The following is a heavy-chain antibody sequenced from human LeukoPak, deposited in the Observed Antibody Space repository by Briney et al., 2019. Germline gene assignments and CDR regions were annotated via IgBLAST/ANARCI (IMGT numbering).Heavy chain of an antibody. CDR2: INHSGST. J-gene: IGHJ4*02. CDR1: GDVFSGYY. CDR3: ARGSRNYNNNEEADY. Sequence: SETLSLTCAVYGDVFSGYYWSWIRQPPGKGLEWIGEINHSGSTKYNPSLGSRVTMSVYASKDQFSLKLRSVTAADTAVYYCARGSRNYNNNEEADYWGRGTLVTVSS. V-gene: IGHV4-34*01. D-gene: IGHD4-11*01.